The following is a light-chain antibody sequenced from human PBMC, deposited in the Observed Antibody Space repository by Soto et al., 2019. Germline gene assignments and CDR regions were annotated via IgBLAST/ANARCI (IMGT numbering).Light chain of an antibody. CDR1: QSVGSN. V-gene: IGKV3-15*01. CDR2: AAS. J-gene: IGKJ5*01. CDR3: QQYNNWS. Sequence: EMVMTQSPDTLSMSPGERATLSCRASQSVGSNLAWYQQKPGPAPRLLIYAASTRATGIPARFSGSGSGTEFTLTISSLQSEDFAVYYCQQYNNWSFGQGTRLEI.